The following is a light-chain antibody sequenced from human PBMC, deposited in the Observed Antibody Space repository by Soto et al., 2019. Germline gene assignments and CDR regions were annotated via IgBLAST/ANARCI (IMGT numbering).Light chain of an antibody. V-gene: IGKV1-27*01. CDR3: QKYNTGPFT. Sequence: DIQMAQSPSSLSAAVGDRVTITCRASQGIGNFLAWYQQKPGKVPQLLIYAASTLQSGVPSRFSGSGSGTDFTLTINSLQTEDVGTYYCQKYNTGPFTFXPGTKVDIK. CDR1: QGIGNF. J-gene: IGKJ3*01. CDR2: AAS.